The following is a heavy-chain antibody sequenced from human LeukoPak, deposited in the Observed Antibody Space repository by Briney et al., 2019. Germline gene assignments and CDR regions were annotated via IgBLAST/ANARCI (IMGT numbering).Heavy chain of an antibody. CDR2: IKSKTDGGTT. CDR1: GFTFSNAW. D-gene: IGHD3-22*01. CDR3: TTAQGYYYDSSGYPDAFDI. V-gene: IGHV3-15*01. Sequence: GGSLRLSCAASGFTFSNAWMSWVRQAPAKGLEWVGRIKSKTDGGTTDYAAPVKGRFTISRDDSKNTLYLQMNSLKTEDTAVYYCTTAQGYYYDSSGYPDAFDIWGQGTMVTVSS. J-gene: IGHJ3*02.